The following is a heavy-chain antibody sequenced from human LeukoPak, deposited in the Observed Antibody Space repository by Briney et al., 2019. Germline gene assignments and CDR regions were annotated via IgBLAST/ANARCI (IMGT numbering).Heavy chain of an antibody. Sequence: PSETLSLTCTVSGGSISSYYWSWIRQPPGKGLEWIGYIYYSGSTNYNPSLKSRVTISVDTSKNQFSLKLSSVTAADTAVYYCARAPGGGYGGYYYYGMDVWGQGTTVTVSS. D-gene: IGHD4-23*01. J-gene: IGHJ6*02. CDR2: IYYSGST. V-gene: IGHV4-59*01. CDR3: ARAPGGGYGGYYYYGMDV. CDR1: GGSISSYY.